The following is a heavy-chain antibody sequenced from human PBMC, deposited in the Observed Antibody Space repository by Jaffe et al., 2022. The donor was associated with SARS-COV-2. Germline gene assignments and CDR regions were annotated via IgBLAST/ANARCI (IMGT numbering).Heavy chain of an antibody. CDR2: IYYSGST. V-gene: IGHV4-39*01. J-gene: IGHJ6*02. CDR3: ARGGRYFDWLLPGDYYYGMDV. Sequence: QLQLQESGPGLVKPSETLSLTCTVSGGSISSSSYYWGWIRQPPGKGLEWIGSIYYSGSTYYNPSLKSRVTISVDTSKNQFSLKLSSVTAADTAVYYCARGGRYFDWLLPGDYYYGMDVWGQGTTVTVSS. CDR1: GGSISSSSYY. D-gene: IGHD3-9*01.